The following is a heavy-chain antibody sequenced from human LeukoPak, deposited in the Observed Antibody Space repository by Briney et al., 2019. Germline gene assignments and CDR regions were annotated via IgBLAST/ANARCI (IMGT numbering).Heavy chain of an antibody. J-gene: IGHJ4*02. D-gene: IGHD1-26*01. CDR3: AKGGKWDVTPFDY. V-gene: IGHV3-23*01. CDR2: ISGSGGST. Sequence: SAISGSGGSTYYADSVKGRFTISRDNSKNTLYLQVNSLRAEDTAVYYCAKGGKWDVTPFDYWGQGTLVTVSS.